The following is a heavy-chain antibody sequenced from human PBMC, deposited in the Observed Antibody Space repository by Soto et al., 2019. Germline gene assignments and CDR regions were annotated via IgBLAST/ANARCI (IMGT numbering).Heavy chain of an antibody. Sequence: SVKVSCKASGGTFSSYAISWVRQAPGQGLEWMGGIIPIFGTANYAQKFQGRVTITADESTSTAYMELSSLRSEDTAVYYCARETTVVTPGRPFGKDVWGQGTTVTVSS. CDR3: ARETTVVTPGRPFGKDV. J-gene: IGHJ6*02. D-gene: IGHD4-17*01. V-gene: IGHV1-69*13. CDR2: IIPIFGTA. CDR1: GGTFSSYA.